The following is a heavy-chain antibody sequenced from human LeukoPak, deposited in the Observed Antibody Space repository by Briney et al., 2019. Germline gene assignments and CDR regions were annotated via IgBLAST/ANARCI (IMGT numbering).Heavy chain of an antibody. CDR2: ISAYNGNT. J-gene: IGHJ4*02. Sequence: ASVKVSCKASGYTFTNYGISWVRQAPGQGLEWMGWISAYNGNTNYAQNLQGRVTMTTDTSTSTAYMELRSLRSDDTAVYYCARGYYYDSSGYYCDFDYWGQGTLVTVSS. CDR3: ARGYYYDSSGYYCDFDY. CDR1: GYTFTNYG. D-gene: IGHD3-22*01. V-gene: IGHV1-18*01.